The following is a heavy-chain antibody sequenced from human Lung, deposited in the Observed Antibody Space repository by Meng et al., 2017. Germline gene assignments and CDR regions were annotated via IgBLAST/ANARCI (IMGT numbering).Heavy chain of an antibody. J-gene: IGHJ4*02. CDR3: GLRDVANCLVY. Sequence: ISLKESGPTLVNPTQTLTLTCTFPGFSLSTSGVGVGWIRQPLGKALEWLALIYWDDDYRYIPSLESRLSITKDTSKNQVVLTMTDMDPVHTPTQYRGLRDVANCLVYTGQGTLVTVSS. D-gene: IGHD5-12*01. V-gene: IGHV2-5*02. CDR1: GFSLSTSGVG. CDR2: IYWDDDY.